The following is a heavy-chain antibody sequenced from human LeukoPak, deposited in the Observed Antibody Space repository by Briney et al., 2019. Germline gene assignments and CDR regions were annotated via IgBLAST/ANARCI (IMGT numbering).Heavy chain of an antibody. J-gene: IGHJ6*02. CDR1: GFTVSSNY. V-gene: IGHV3-53*04. CDR3: ASSGAYCGGDCYPGSYYYYYGMDV. CDR2: IYSGGST. Sequence: QTGGSLRLSCAASGFTVSSNYMSWVRQAPGKGLEWVSVIYSGGSTYYADSVKGRFTISRHNSKNTLYLQMNSLRAEDTAVYYCASSGAYCGGDCYPGSYYYYYGMDVWGQGTTVTVSS. D-gene: IGHD2-21*02.